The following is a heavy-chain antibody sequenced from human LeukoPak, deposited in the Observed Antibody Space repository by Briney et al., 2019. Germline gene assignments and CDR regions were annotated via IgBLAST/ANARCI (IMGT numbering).Heavy chain of an antibody. CDR3: ARDYDILTGYYQLDY. J-gene: IGHJ4*02. CDR1: GYTFTSYY. V-gene: IGHV1-2*02. CDR2: INPNSGGT. D-gene: IGHD3-9*01. Sequence: GASVKVSCKASGYTFTSYYMHWVRQAPGQGLEWMGWINPNSGGTNYAQKFQGRVTMTRDTSISTAYMELSRLRSDDTAVYYCARDYDILTGYYQLDYWGQGTLVTVSS.